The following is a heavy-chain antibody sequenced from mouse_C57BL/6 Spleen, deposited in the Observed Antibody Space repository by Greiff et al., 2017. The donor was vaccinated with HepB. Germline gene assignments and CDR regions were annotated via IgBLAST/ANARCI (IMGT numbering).Heavy chain of an antibody. CDR1: GFTFSDYG. CDR2: ISSGSSTI. D-gene: IGHD4-1*01. V-gene: IGHV5-17*01. J-gene: IGHJ2*01. CDR3: ARTGRVYFDY. Sequence: DVMLVESGGGLVKPGGSLKLSCAASGFTFSDYGMHWVRQAPEKGLEWVAYISSGSSTIYYADTVKGRFTISRDNAKNTLFLQMTSLRSEDTAMYYCARTGRVYFDYWGQGTTLTVSS.